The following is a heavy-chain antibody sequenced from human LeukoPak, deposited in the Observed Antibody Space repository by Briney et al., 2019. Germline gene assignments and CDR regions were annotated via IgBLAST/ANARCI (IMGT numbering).Heavy chain of an antibody. D-gene: IGHD6-13*01. J-gene: IGHJ5*02. V-gene: IGHV4-31*03. CDR1: GGSISSGGYY. Sequence: PSETLSLTCTVSGGSISSGGYYWSWIRQHPGKGLEWIGYIYYSGSTYYNPSLKSRVTISVDTSKNQFSLKLSSVTAADTAVYYCARHVRAAHWFDPWGQGTLVTVSS. CDR2: IYYSGST. CDR3: ARHVRAAHWFDP.